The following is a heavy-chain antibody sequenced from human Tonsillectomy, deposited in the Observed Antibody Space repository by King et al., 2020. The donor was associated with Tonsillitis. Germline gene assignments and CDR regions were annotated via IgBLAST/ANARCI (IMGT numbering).Heavy chain of an antibody. CDR3: ARESALRYFDRPMYNWFDP. D-gene: IGHD3-9*01. CDR1: GGTFSNYA. Sequence: QLVQSGAEVKKPGSSVKVSCKASGGTFSNYAITWVRQAPGQGLEWMGRIIPILDIANYAQKFQGRVTITADKSTGTAYMELSSLRSEDTAVFYCARESALRYFDRPMYNWFDPWGQGTLVTVSS. CDR2: IIPILDIA. J-gene: IGHJ5*02. V-gene: IGHV1-69*04.